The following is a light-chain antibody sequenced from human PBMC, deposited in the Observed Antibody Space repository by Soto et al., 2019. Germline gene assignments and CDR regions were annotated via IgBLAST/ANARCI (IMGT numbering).Light chain of an antibody. V-gene: IGKV3-15*01. J-gene: IGKJ1*01. CDR3: QQSNNWPWT. Sequence: ELVMTQSPSTLSVSPGERATLSCRASQTVSRNLAWYQQKPGQAPRLLIHSASTRATGVPARFSGSGSGTEFTLTVSSLQAEDFAVYFCQQSNNWPWTFGQGTRVE. CDR1: QTVSRN. CDR2: SAS.